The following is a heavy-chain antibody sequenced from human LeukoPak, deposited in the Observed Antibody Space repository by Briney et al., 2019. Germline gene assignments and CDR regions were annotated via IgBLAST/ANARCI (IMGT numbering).Heavy chain of an antibody. CDR1: GGSISSSSYY. V-gene: IGHV4-39*01. Sequence: SETLSLTCTVSGGSISSSSYYWGWIRQPPGKGLECIGNIYSSGATYYNPSLKSRVTISIDTSKSQFSLRLSSVTAADTTVYYCVQNIPGTIEHWGQGTLVTVSS. D-gene: IGHD1-7*01. J-gene: IGHJ1*01. CDR2: IYSSGAT. CDR3: VQNIPGTIEH.